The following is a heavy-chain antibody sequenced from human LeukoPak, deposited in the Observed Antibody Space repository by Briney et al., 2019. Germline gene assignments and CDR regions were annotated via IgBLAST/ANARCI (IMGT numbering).Heavy chain of an antibody. Sequence: PSETLSLTCAVYGGSFSGYYWSWSLQPPGKGLEGIGEINHSGSTNYNPSLKSPVTISVDTSNNQFSLKLSSVTAADTAVYYCARGGRGSNYGYYYYYMDVWGKGPTVTVSS. V-gene: IGHV4-34*01. CDR2: INHSGST. J-gene: IGHJ6*03. CDR1: GGSFSGYY. CDR3: ARGGRGSNYGYYYYYMDV. D-gene: IGHD4-11*01.